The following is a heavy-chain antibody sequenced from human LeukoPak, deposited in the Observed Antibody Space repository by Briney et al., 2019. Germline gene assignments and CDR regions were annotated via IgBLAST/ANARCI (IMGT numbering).Heavy chain of an antibody. CDR2: IYYSGNT. CDR1: GVSISSSNSY. J-gene: IGHJ4*02. D-gene: IGHD6-19*01. V-gene: IGHV4-39*07. Sequence: PSETLSLTCTVSGVSISSSNSYWGWIRQPPGKGLEWIGSIYYSGNTYYNASLKSQVSISVDTSKNQFSLKLSSVTAADTAVYYCASLAGAVAPYDFDYWGQGTLVTVSS. CDR3: ASLAGAVAPYDFDY.